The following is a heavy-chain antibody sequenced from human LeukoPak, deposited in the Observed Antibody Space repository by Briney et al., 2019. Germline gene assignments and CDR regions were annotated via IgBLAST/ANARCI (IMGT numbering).Heavy chain of an antibody. V-gene: IGHV3-23*01. Sequence: GESLTLSCAVSGFTFSSYAMSWVRQPPGKGLEWVADICGSGGTKYYAASEKGRSTISNANYKNTLYLQMTSLRADATVVYYCAKDEAGGGIVDYWGQGTLVTVSS. CDR3: AKDEAGGGIVDY. J-gene: IGHJ4*02. CDR2: ICGSGGTK. CDR1: GFTFSSYA. D-gene: IGHD3-16*01.